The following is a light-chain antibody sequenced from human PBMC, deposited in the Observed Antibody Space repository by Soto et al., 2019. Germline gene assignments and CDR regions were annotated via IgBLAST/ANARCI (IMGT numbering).Light chain of an antibody. CDR3: QQYDSSPSFT. V-gene: IGKV3-20*01. CDR1: QSVSSSY. J-gene: IGKJ3*01. CDR2: GAS. Sequence: EIVLTQSPGTLSLSPGERATLSCRASQSVSSSYLAWYQQRPGQAPRLLIYGASGRATGIPDRFSGSGSGSDFTLTISRLEPEHFAVYYCQQYDSSPSFTFGPGTKVDI.